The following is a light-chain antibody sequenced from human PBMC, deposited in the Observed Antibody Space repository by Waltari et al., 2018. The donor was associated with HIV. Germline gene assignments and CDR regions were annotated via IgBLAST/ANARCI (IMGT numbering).Light chain of an antibody. J-gene: IGLJ3*02. CDR3: CSYAGSHWV. CDR2: DIS. Sequence: QSALTQPRSVSWSPGQSVTISCTGTSSDVGGYNYVSWYQQHPGKAPKLMIYDISKRPSGVPDRFSGSKSDNTASLTISGLQAEDEAHYYCCSYAGSHWVFGGGTKLTVL. V-gene: IGLV2-11*01. CDR1: SSDVGGYNY.